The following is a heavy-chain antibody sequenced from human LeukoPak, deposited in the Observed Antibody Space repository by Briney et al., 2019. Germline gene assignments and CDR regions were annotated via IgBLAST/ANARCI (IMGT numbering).Heavy chain of an antibody. CDR3: ARDRGCRSTSCYPGFDY. Sequence: GGSLRLSCAASGFTFSSYWMHWVRQAPGKGLVWVSRINSDGSSTSYADSVKGRFTISRDNAKNTLYLQMSSLRAEDTAVYYCARDRGCRSTSCYPGFDYWGQGTLVTVSS. D-gene: IGHD2-2*01. CDR1: GFTFSSYW. V-gene: IGHV3-74*01. J-gene: IGHJ4*02. CDR2: INSDGSST.